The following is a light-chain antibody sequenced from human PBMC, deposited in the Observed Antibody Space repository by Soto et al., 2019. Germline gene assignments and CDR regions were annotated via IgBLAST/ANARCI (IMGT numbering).Light chain of an antibody. J-gene: IGKJ1*01. V-gene: IGKV3-20*01. CDR2: GAS. CDR1: QSVSSSY. Sequence: EIVLTQSPGTLSLSPGERATLSCRASQSVSSSYLAWYQQKPGQPPRLLIYGASRRATGIPDRFSGSGSGSDFTLTISRLEPEDFAVYYCQQYGKLGQGTKVDIK. CDR3: QQYGK.